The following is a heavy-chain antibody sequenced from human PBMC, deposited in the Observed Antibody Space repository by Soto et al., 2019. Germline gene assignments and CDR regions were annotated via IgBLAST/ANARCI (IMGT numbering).Heavy chain of an antibody. CDR1: GFTFSGHW. V-gene: IGHV3-74*01. CDR3: AREAGYCSRTSCYRRAFDT. D-gene: IGHD2-2*01. Sequence: EVQLVESGGDLVQPGGSLRLSCAASGFTFSGHWMHWVRQVPGKGLAWVSRINTDGDTSGYADSVKGRFASSRDNAKNTLFLQMNGLRAEDTAVYYCAREAGYCSRTSCYRRAFDTWGQGTTVSVSS. J-gene: IGHJ3*02. CDR2: INTDGDTS.